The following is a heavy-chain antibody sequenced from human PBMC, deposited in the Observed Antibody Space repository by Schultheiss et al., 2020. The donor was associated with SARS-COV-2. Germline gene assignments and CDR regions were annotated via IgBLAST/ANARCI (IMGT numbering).Heavy chain of an antibody. Sequence: SETLSLTCAVSGGSISSSNWWSWVRQPPGKGLEWIGEIYHSGSTNYNPSLKSRVTISVDKSKNQFSLKLSSVTAADTAVYYCARVGFARALGFDYWGQGTLVTVSS. V-gene: IGHV4-4*02. CDR3: ARVGFARALGFDY. CDR2: IYHSGST. D-gene: IGHD5-12*01. CDR1: GGSISSSNW. J-gene: IGHJ4*02.